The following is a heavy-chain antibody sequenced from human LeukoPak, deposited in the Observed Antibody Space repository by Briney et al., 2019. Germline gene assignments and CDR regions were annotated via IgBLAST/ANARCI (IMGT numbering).Heavy chain of an antibody. D-gene: IGHD5-18*01. V-gene: IGHV3-74*01. CDR1: AFTISSDW. J-gene: IGHJ4*02. Sequence: GGSLRLSCAASAFTISSDWMHWVRHVPGGGLVWVSRINCGGKSISYADSAKGRFTISRDNATNILYLQKYSLIDAASPVYHSLSSRGNSYGYCDSWGQGTLVTVSS. CDR3: LSSRGNSYGYCDS. CDR2: INCGGKSI.